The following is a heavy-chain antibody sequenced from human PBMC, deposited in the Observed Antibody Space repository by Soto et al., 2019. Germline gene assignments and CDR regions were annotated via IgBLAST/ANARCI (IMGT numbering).Heavy chain of an antibody. CDR2: ISSSSSYI. J-gene: IGHJ4*02. D-gene: IGHD3-22*01. CDR3: ARDYYYDSSGYYSPFDY. V-gene: IGHV3-21*01. Sequence: PGGSLRLSCAASGFTFSSYSMNWVRQAPGKGLEWVSSISSSSSYIYYADSVKGRFTISRDNAKNSLYLQMNSLRAEDTAVYYCARDYYYDSSGYYSPFDYWGQGTLVTVSS. CDR1: GFTFSSYS.